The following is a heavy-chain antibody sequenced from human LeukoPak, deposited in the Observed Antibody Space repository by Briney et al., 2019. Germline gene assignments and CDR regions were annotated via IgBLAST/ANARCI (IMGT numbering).Heavy chain of an antibody. CDR2: ISGYNGNT. Sequence: GASVKVSCKASGYTFTRNGITWVRQVPGQGLEWMGWISGYNGNTEYAQMFQGRVTMTTDTSTSTAYMELRSLRSDDTAVYYCARSGHCSSTSCYAEGLDYWGQGTLVTVSS. CDR3: ARSGHCSSTSCYAEGLDY. CDR1: GYTFTRNG. V-gene: IGHV1-18*01. J-gene: IGHJ4*02. D-gene: IGHD2-2*01.